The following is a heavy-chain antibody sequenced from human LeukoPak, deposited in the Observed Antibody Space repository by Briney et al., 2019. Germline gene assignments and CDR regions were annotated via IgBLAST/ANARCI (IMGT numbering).Heavy chain of an antibody. J-gene: IGHJ5*02. CDR1: GYTFTCYY. CDR2: INPSGGST. V-gene: IGHV1-46*01. D-gene: IGHD6-13*01. Sequence: ASVKVSCKSSGYTFTCYYIHWVRQAPGQGMEWMGIINPSGGSTNYAQKFQGRVTMTRATSTSKVYMELSSLRSEDTAVYYCARCYQYSSKLSWFDPWGQGTLVTVSS. CDR3: ARCYQYSSKLSWFDP.